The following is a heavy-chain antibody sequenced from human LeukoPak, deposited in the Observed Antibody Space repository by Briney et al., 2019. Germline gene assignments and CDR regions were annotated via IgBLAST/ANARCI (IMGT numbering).Heavy chain of an antibody. J-gene: IGHJ4*02. D-gene: IGHD5-18*01. CDR2: IIPIFGTA. CDR3: ARGRGYSYGYDY. Sequence: SVKVSCKASGGTFSSYAISWVRQAPGQGLEWIGRIIPIFGTANYAQKFQGRVTITTDESTSTAYMELSSLRSEDTAVYYCARGRGYSYGYDYWGQGTLVTVSS. V-gene: IGHV1-69*05. CDR1: GGTFSSYA.